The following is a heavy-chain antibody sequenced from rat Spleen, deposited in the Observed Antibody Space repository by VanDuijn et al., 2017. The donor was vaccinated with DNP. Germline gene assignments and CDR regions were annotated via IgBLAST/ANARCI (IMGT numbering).Heavy chain of an antibody. Sequence: EVQLVESGGGLVQPGRSLKLACAASGFTFSDYYVAWVRQAPTKGLEWVAYIRYDGGSTYYGDSVKGRFTISRDNAKSTLYLQINSLRSEDMATYYCARHVLPLRVWDYWGQGVMVTVSS. D-gene: IGHD1-4*01. CDR2: IRYDGGST. V-gene: IGHV5-22*01. CDR3: ARHVLPLRVWDY. J-gene: IGHJ2*01. CDR1: GFTFSDYY.